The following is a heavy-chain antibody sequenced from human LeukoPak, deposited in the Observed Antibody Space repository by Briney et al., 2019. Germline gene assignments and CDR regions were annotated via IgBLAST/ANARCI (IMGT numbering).Heavy chain of an antibody. Sequence: SETLSLTCAVYGWSFNDYYWTWIRQPPGKELEWIGEINARGDTNYNPSLKSRVNISVDTSKKQFSLRLTSMIAADTALYYCARGQVPAARGYNWFDPWGQGTLVTVSS. CDR2: INARGDT. CDR1: GWSFNDYY. CDR3: ARGQVPAARGYNWFDP. J-gene: IGHJ5*02. V-gene: IGHV4-34*01. D-gene: IGHD2-2*01.